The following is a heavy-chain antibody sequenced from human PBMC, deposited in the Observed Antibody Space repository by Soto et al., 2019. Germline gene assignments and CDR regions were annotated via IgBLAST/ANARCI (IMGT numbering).Heavy chain of an antibody. CDR2: ISGSGGST. J-gene: IGHJ6*02. D-gene: IGHD6-13*01. V-gene: IGHV3-23*01. CDR3: AKDGLQLGRYYYYGMDV. Sequence: EVQLLESGGGLVQPGGSLRLSCAASGFTFSSYAMSWVRQAPGTGLEWVSAISGSGGSTYYADSVKGRFTISRDNSKNTLYLQMNSLRAEDTAVYYCAKDGLQLGRYYYYGMDVWGQGTTVTVSS. CDR1: GFTFSSYA.